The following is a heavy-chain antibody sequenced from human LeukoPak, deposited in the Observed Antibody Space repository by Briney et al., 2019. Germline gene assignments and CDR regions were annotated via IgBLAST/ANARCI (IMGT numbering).Heavy chain of an antibody. V-gene: IGHV4-59*11. CDR1: GGSISSHY. CDR3: VNDNRRITMYTFDI. CDR2: IYYTGST. D-gene: IGHD3-10*02. Sequence: KPSETLSLTCTVSGGSISSHYWSWIRQPPGKGLEWIGYIYYTGSTNYNPSLKSRVTISVDPSKNQFSLNLSSVTAADTALYYCVNDNRRITMYTFDIWGQGTMVTVSS. J-gene: IGHJ3*02.